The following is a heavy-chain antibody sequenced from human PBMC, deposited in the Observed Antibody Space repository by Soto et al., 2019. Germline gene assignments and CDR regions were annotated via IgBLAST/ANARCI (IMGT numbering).Heavy chain of an antibody. CDR1: GFSLGNGRMG. V-gene: IGHV2-26*01. CDR3: ARMDGDSNYDAMDV. Sequence: QVTVKESGPVLVKPTEPLTLTCTVSGFSLGNGRMGVSWIRQPPGKPLEWLAHFFSDAERSYSASMQSRLTMSMDTSGSQVVLIMTNMDPVDTATYYCARMDGDSNYDAMDVLGQGTTVTVSS. CDR2: FFSDAER. D-gene: IGHD4-17*01. J-gene: IGHJ6*02.